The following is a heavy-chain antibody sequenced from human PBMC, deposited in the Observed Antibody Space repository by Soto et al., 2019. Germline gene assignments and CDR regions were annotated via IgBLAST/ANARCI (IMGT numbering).Heavy chain of an antibody. CDR1: GFTFTRYS. CDR2: ISSTTNYI. Sequence: GGSLRLSCAASGFTFTRYSMNWGRQAPGKGLEWVSSISSTTNYIYYGDSMKGRFTISRDNAKNSLYLEMNSLRAEDAAVYYCARESEDLTSNFDYWGQGTLVTVSS. J-gene: IGHJ4*02. CDR3: ARESEDLTSNFDY. V-gene: IGHV3-21*06.